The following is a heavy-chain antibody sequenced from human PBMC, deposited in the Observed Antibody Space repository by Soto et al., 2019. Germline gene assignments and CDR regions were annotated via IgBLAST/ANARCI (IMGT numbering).Heavy chain of an antibody. J-gene: IGHJ5*02. CDR1: GFTFSSYG. D-gene: IGHD3-10*01. CDR3: AKDPLRYGSGSYGKDWFDP. V-gene: IGHV3-30*18. CDR2: ISYDGSNK. Sequence: PGGSLRLSCAASGFTFSSYGMHWVRQAPGKXLEWVAVISYDGSNKYYAGSVKGRFTISRDNSKNTLYLQMNSLRAEDTAVYYCAKDPLRYGSGSYGKDWFDPWGQGALVTVSS.